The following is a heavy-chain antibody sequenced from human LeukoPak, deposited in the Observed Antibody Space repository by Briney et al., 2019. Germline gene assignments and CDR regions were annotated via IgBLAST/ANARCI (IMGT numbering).Heavy chain of an antibody. CDR3: ARDLVMTSLYGMDV. CDR2: ISYDGSNE. CDR1: GFTFSSYA. V-gene: IGHV3-30-3*01. Sequence: GGSLRLSCAASGFTFSSYAMHWVRQAPGKGLEWVAVISYDGSNEYYADSVKGRFTISRDNSKNTLYLQMNSLRAEDTAVYYCARDLVMTSLYGMDVWGQGTTVTVS. J-gene: IGHJ6*02.